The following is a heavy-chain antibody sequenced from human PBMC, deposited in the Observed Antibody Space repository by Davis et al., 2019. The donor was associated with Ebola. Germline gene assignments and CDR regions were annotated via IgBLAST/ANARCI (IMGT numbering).Heavy chain of an antibody. V-gene: IGHV3-53*01. J-gene: IGHJ4*02. CDR2: IYSGGST. CDR3: ARAAMN. Sequence: GESLKISCVASGFTFSNAWMSWVRQAPGKGLEWVSVIYSGGSTYYADSVKGRFTISRDNSKNTLYLQMNSLRAEDTAVYYCARAAMNWGQGTLVTVSS. CDR1: GFTFSNAW.